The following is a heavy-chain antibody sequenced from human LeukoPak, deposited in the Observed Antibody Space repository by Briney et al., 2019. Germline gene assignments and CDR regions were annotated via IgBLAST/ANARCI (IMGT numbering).Heavy chain of an antibody. CDR3: ARLHYDFVWGIFDY. Sequence: GGSLRLSCAASGFTFSSYSMNWVRQAPGKGLEWVSSISSSSSYIYYADSVKGRFTISRDNAKNSLYLQMNSLRAEDTAAYYCARLHYDFVWGIFDYWGQGTLVTVSS. CDR1: GFTFSSYS. V-gene: IGHV3-21*01. CDR2: ISSSSSYI. D-gene: IGHD3-16*01. J-gene: IGHJ4*02.